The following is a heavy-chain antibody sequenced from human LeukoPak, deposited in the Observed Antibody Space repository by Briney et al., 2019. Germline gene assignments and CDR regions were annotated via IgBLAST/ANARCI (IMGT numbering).Heavy chain of an antibody. D-gene: IGHD1-26*01. CDR2: IYYSGST. Sequence: SETLSLTCTVAAGSINSYYWSWIRQPPGKGLEWIGYIYYSGSTNYNPSLKSRVTISVDTSKNQLSLKLSSVTAADTAVYYCARMWGELRWELLGPAYYYYYGMDVWGQGTTVTVSS. J-gene: IGHJ6*01. CDR1: AGSINSYY. CDR3: ARMWGELRWELLGPAYYYYYGMDV. V-gene: IGHV4-59*01.